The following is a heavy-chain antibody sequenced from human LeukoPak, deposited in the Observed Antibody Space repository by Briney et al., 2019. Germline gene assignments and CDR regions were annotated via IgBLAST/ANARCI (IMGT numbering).Heavy chain of an antibody. CDR2: VHQSGST. V-gene: IGHV4-38-2*02. CDR1: GYSISSGYH. J-gene: IGHJ4*02. CDR3: GSQREWSLTEYHFDY. D-gene: IGHD3-3*01. Sequence: PSETLSLTCTVSGYSISSGYHYGWIRQPPGKGLEWIGSVHQSGSTYYNPPLKSRVTISIDNSKNQFSLKLTSVTAADTAVYYCGSQREWSLTEYHFDYWGQGTLVTVSS.